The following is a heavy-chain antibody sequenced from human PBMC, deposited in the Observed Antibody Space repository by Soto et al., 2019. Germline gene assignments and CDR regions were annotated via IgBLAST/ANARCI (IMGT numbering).Heavy chain of an antibody. V-gene: IGHV3-30-3*01. CDR2: ISYDRSNK. CDR3: AREGRGASRLYFDY. Sequence: VGSLRLSCAASGFTFSSYAMHWVRQAPGKGLEWVAVISYDRSNKYYADSVKGRFTISRDNSKNTLYLQMNSLRAEDTAVYYRAREGRGASRLYFDYWGQGTLVTVSS. CDR1: GFTFSSYA. J-gene: IGHJ4*02. D-gene: IGHD1-26*01.